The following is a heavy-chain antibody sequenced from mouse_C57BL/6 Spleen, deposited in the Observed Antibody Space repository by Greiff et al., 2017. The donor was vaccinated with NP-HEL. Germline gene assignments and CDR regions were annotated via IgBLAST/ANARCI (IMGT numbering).Heavy chain of an antibody. D-gene: IGHD1-1*01. J-gene: IGHJ2*01. CDR2: IYPGDGDT. CDR1: GYAFSSYW. CDR3: ARYGSRYYFDY. V-gene: IGHV1-80*01. Sequence: QVQLKESGAELVKPGASVKISCKASGYAFSSYWMNWVKQRPGKGLEWIGQIYPGDGDTNYNGKFKGKATLTADKSSSTAYMQLSSLTSEDSAVYFCARYGSRYYFDYWGQGTTLTVSS.